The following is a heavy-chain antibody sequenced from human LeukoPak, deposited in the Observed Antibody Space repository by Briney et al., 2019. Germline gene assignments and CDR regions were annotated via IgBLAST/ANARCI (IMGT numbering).Heavy chain of an antibody. CDR2: IYSGGST. Sequence: GGSLRLSCAASGFTVSSNYMSWVRQAPGKGLEWVSVIYSGGSTYYADSVKGRFTISRDNSKNTLYLQMNSLRAEDTAVYYCAREGANCTNGVCYTEDYFDYWGQGTLVTVSS. D-gene: IGHD2-8*01. J-gene: IGHJ4*02. CDR1: GFTVSSNY. CDR3: AREGANCTNGVCYTEDYFDY. V-gene: IGHV3-66*02.